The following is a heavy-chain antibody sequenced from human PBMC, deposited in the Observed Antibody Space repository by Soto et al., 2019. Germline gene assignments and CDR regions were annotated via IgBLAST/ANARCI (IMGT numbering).Heavy chain of an antibody. D-gene: IGHD4-17*01. J-gene: IGHJ3*02. Sequence: GGSLRLSCAASGFTFSDYSLHWVRQAPGKGLQWVALISYDGNNKDFADSVNGRFSISRDNSRNTLYLQLNSLRLEDTAMYYCARDGSPYGEPHDAFDIWGQGTLVTVSS. V-gene: IGHV3-30-3*01. CDR3: ARDGSPYGEPHDAFDI. CDR1: GFTFSDYS. CDR2: ISYDGNNK.